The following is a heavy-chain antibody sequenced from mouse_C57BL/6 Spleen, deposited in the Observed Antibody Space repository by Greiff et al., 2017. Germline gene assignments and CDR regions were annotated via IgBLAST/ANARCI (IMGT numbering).Heavy chain of an antibody. CDR2: ISNGCGST. J-gene: IGHJ2*01. CDR3: ARLDGYYFDY. CDR1: GFTFSDYY. Sequence: EVKLVESGGGLVQPGGSLKLSCAASGFTFSDYYMYWVRQTPEKRLEWVAYISNGCGSTYYPDTVKGRFTISRDNAKNTLYLQMSRLKSEDTAMYYCARLDGYYFDYWGQGTTLTVSS. V-gene: IGHV5-12*01. D-gene: IGHD2-3*01.